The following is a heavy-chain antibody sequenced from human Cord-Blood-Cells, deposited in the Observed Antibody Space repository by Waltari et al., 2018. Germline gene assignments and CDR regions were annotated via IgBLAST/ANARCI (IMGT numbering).Heavy chain of an antibody. J-gene: IGHJ6*02. CDR3: AAELHEADYYYYGMDV. CDR2: IVVGSGNT. D-gene: IGHD2-15*01. V-gene: IGHV1-58*01. Sequence: QMQLVQSGPEVKKPGTSVKVSCKASGFTFTSSAVQGVRQARGQRLKWIGWIVVGSGNTNYAQKFQERVTITRDMSTSTAYMELSSLRSEDTAVYYCAAELHEADYYYYGMDVWGQGTTVTVSS. CDR1: GFTFTSSA.